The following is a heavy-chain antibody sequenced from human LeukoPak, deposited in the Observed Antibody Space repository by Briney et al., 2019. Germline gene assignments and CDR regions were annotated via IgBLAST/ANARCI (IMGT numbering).Heavy chain of an antibody. D-gene: IGHD3-10*01. J-gene: IGHJ3*02. V-gene: IGHV1-3*01. CDR3: AREGSGSGDENSDAFDI. Sequence: KFQGRVTITRDTSASTAYMELSSLRSEDTAVYYCAREGSGSGDENSDAFDIWGQGTMVTVSS.